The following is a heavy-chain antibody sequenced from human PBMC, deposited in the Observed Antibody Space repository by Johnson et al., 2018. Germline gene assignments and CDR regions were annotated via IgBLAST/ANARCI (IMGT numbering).Heavy chain of an antibody. V-gene: IGHV3-30*18. Sequence: QVQLVQSGGGVVQAGRSLRLSCAASGFTFRTYGMHWVRQAPGKGLEWVAVISYDGSNKYYADFVKGRFTISRDNSKNTLYLHMNSLRAEDTAVYYGAKEHGYCSGGSCYYYYYMDVWGKGTTVTVSS. J-gene: IGHJ6*03. CDR2: ISYDGSNK. D-gene: IGHD2-15*01. CDR1: GFTFRTYG. CDR3: AKEHGYCSGGSCYYYYYMDV.